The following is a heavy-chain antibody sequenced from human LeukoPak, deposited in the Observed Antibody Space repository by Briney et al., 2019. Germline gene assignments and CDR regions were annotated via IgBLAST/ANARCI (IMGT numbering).Heavy chain of an antibody. Sequence: GGSLRLSCAASGFIFYNYAMSWVRQAPGKGLEWVSVIGVSGGTTYYADSVRGRFTISRDNSKNTLYLEINSLRAEDTAVYYCSPLGSGVDYWGQGTLVTVTS. CDR2: IGVSGGTT. CDR1: GFIFYNYA. D-gene: IGHD6-19*01. J-gene: IGHJ4*02. CDR3: SPLGSGVDY. V-gene: IGHV3-23*01.